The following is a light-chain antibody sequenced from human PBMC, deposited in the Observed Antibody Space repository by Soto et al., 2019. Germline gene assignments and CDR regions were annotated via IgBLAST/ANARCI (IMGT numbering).Light chain of an antibody. CDR1: QRVSSY. J-gene: IGKJ1*01. CDR3: QQRGNWPWT. V-gene: IGKV3-11*01. CDR2: DSS. Sequence: EIVLTQSPATLSLSPGERATLSCRSSQRVSSYLAWYQQKPGQAPRLLISDSSNRATGIPARFRGSASGTDFTLTISSLAPEDFAVYYCQQRGNWPWTFGQGTKAEIK.